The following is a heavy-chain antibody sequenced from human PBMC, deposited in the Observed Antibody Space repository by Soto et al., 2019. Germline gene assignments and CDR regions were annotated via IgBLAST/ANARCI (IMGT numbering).Heavy chain of an antibody. CDR2: ISNNGSVT. J-gene: IGHJ6*02. D-gene: IGHD2-2*02. V-gene: IGHV3-48*01. CDR3: ARRGYCSSTSCHNYYYYGMDV. CDR1: GFTFSNFS. Sequence: GGSLRLSCAVSGFTFSNFSINWVRQAPGKGLEWLSYISNNGSVTYYADSVKGRFTISRDNSKNTLYLQMNSLRAEDTAVYYCARRGYCSSTSCHNYYYYGMDVWGQGATVTVSS.